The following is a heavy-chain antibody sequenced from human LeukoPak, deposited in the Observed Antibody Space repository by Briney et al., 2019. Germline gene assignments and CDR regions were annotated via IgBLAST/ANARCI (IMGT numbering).Heavy chain of an antibody. V-gene: IGHV4-4*02. D-gene: IGHD2-15*01. J-gene: IGHJ4*02. Sequence: PSGTLSLTCAVSGASLSSSYWWSWVRQPPGKGLEWIGEIHHSGSTKYNPSLKSRVTISVDKSKNQFSLKLSSVTAADTAVYYCAPSPCSGDSCYRFDFWGQGTQVTVSS. CDR3: APSPCSGDSCYRFDF. CDR1: GASLSSSYW. CDR2: IHHSGST.